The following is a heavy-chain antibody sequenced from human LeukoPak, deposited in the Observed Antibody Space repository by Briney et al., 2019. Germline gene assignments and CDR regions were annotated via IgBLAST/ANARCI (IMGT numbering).Heavy chain of an antibody. J-gene: IGHJ4*02. V-gene: IGHV3-23*01. Sequence: GGSLRLSCAASGFTFGTYAMTWVRQAPGKGLEGVSLISGSGDITYYAHSLKDRFTISRDNSKHTLYLQKHSLRAQDTGVYFCAARPGDLAVPFDYWGQGTLVTVSS. D-gene: IGHD3-10*01. CDR3: AARPGDLAVPFDY. CDR2: ISGSGDIT. CDR1: GFTFGTYA.